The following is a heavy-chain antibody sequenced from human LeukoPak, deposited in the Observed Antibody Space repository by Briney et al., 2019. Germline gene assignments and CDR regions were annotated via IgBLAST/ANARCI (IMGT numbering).Heavy chain of an antibody. J-gene: IGHJ4*02. Sequence: SVKVSCKASGGTFSSYAISWVRQSPGQGLEWMGGIIPIFGTANYAQKFQGRVTITADESTSTAYMELSSLRSEDTAVYYCARDHLNLDYFDYWGQGTLVTVSS. CDR1: GGTFSSYA. CDR2: IIPIFGTA. D-gene: IGHD1-14*01. V-gene: IGHV1-69*01. CDR3: ARDHLNLDYFDY.